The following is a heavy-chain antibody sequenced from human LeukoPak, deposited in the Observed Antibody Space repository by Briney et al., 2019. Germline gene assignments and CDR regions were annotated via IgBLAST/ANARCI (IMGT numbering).Heavy chain of an antibody. CDR3: ASVPESGYCSSTSCYEGSEYFQH. D-gene: IGHD2-2*01. Sequence: PSETLSLTCTVSGGSISSYYWSWIRQPPGKGLEWIGYIYYSGSTNYNPSLKSRVTISVDTSKNQFSLKLSSVTAADTAGYYCASVPESGYCSSTSCYEGSEYFQHWGQGTLVTVSS. J-gene: IGHJ1*01. V-gene: IGHV4-59*01. CDR2: IYYSGST. CDR1: GGSISSYY.